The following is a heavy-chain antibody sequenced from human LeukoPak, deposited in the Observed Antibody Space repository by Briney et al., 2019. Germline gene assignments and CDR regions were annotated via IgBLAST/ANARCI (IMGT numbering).Heavy chain of an antibody. Sequence: SETLSLTCTVSGGSISSYYWSWIRQPPGKGLEWIGYIYYSGSTNYNPALKSRVTISVDTSKNQFSLKLSSVTAAYTAVYYCARGRIAARVRFDYWGQGTLVTVSS. CDR3: ARGRIAARVRFDY. V-gene: IGHV4-59*01. J-gene: IGHJ4*02. CDR2: IYYSGST. D-gene: IGHD6-6*01. CDR1: GGSISSYY.